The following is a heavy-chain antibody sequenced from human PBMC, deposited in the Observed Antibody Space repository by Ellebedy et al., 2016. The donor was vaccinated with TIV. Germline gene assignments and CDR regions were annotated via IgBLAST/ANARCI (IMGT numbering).Heavy chain of an antibody. V-gene: IGHV3-53*01. CDR2: IYSGADGGDT. Sequence: GESLKISCAASGFTVSSNYMNWVRQAPGKGLEWVSVIYSGADGGDTYYTDSVKGRFTISRDHSKNTLYLQMNSLRAEDTAVYYCARDAADNGGKLDYWGQGALVTVSS. CDR3: ARDAADNGGKLDY. J-gene: IGHJ4*02. CDR1: GFTVSSNY. D-gene: IGHD4-23*01.